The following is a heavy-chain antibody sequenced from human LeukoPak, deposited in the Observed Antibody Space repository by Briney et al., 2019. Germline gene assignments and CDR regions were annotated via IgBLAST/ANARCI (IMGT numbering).Heavy chain of an antibody. J-gene: IGHJ4*02. V-gene: IGHV1-24*01. Sequence: ASVKVSCTVSGYTLTELSMHWVRQAPGKGLEWMGGFDPEDGETIYAQKFQGRVTMTEDTSTDTAYMELSSLRSEDTAVYYCATSPSSWYRPLDYWGQGTLVTVSS. CDR1: GYTLTELS. D-gene: IGHD6-13*01. CDR3: ATSPSSWYRPLDY. CDR2: FDPEDGET.